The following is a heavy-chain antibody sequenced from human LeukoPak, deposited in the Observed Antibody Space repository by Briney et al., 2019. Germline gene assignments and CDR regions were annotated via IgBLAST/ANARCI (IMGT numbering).Heavy chain of an antibody. CDR3: ARDGHLSNLWYRWFDP. CDR2: INPNSGGT. Sequence: ASVKVSCKASGYTFTGYYMHWVRQAPGQGLEWMGWINPNSGGTNYAQKFQGRVTMTRDTSISTAYMELSRLRSDDTAVYYCARDGHLSNLWYRWFDPRGQGTLVTVSS. V-gene: IGHV1-2*02. D-gene: IGHD3-10*01. J-gene: IGHJ5*02. CDR1: GYTFTGYY.